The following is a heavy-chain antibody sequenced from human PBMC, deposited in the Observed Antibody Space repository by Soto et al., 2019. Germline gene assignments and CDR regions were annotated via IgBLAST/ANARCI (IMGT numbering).Heavy chain of an antibody. CDR1: GFSFTHYR. V-gene: IGHV3-74*01. CDR2: VNADGSST. Sequence: EVQLVESGGGQVHPGGSLRLSCAASGFSFTHYRIHWVRQVPGKGLEWVCGVNADGSSTNYAGFAKGRFTISRDNSKNTAYLEMNKLRVYDTALYYCAKAGDRNYGVDFWGKGTAVIVS. D-gene: IGHD3-16*01. J-gene: IGHJ4*02. CDR3: AKAGDRNYGVDF.